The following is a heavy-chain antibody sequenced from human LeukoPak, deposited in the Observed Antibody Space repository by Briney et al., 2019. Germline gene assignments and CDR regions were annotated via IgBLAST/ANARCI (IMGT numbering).Heavy chain of an antibody. CDR1: GFTFSSYA. CDR2: IIDSGEST. J-gene: IGHJ6*03. V-gene: IGHV3-23*01. D-gene: IGHD3-16*01. CDR3: AKLGGQELHNYYVAV. Sequence: GGSLRLSCEGSGFTFSSYAMSWVRQAPGKGLEWVSGIIDSGESTYYANFAKGRFTISRDNSNNTLYLQMNSLRAEDTAVYYCAKLGGQELHNYYVAVCGKGTTVAVSS.